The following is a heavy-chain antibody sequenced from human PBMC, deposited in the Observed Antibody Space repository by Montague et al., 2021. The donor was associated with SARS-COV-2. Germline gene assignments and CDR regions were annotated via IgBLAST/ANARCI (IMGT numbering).Heavy chain of an antibody. CDR2: IYTGGSRT. J-gene: IGHJ4*02. CDR1: GFTFGSFA. CDR3: SGNMYFYDSRGYQNIDY. Sequence: SLRLSCAASGFTFGSFAMSWVRQAPGKGLEWVSIIYTGGSRTHYTDSVKGRFIISRDDSKNTLYLQMNGLRVEDTAIYYCSGNMYFYDSRGYQNIDYWGQGSLVAVSS. V-gene: IGHV3-23*03. D-gene: IGHD3-22*01.